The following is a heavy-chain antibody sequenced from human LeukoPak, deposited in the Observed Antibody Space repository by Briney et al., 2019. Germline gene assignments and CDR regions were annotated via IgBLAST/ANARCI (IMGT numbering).Heavy chain of an antibody. J-gene: IGHJ6*02. V-gene: IGHV1-2*04. CDR3: ARDGTTENYYYYGMDV. CDR1: GYTFTGYY. Sequence: ASVKVSCKASGYTFTGYYMHWVRQAPGQGLEWMGWINPNSGGTNYAQKFQGWVTMTRDTSISTAYMELSRLRSDDTAVYYCARDGTTENYYYYGMDVWGQGTTVTVSS. D-gene: IGHD4-11*01. CDR2: INPNSGGT.